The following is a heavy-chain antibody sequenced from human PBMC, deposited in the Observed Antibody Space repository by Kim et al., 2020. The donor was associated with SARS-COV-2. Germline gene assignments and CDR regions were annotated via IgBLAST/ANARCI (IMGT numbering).Heavy chain of an antibody. CDR1: GGSISSSSYY. CDR2: IYYSGST. Sequence: SETLSLTCTVSGGSISSSSYYWGWIRQPPGKGLEWIGSIYYSGSTYYNPSLKSRVTISVDTSKNQFSLKLSSVTAADTTVYYCARHGGSGYYYVWFDPWGQGTLVTVSS. V-gene: IGHV4-39*01. D-gene: IGHD3-22*01. CDR3: ARHGGSGYYYVWFDP. J-gene: IGHJ5*02.